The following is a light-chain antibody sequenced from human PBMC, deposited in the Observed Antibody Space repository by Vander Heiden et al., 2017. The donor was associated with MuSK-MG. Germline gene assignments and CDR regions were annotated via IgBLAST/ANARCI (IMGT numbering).Light chain of an antibody. CDR2: WAS. J-gene: IGKJ2*01. CDR1: QSVLYISNNKNQ. V-gene: IGKV4-1*01. Sequence: DIVMTHSPESLAVSLGERATINCKSSQSVLYISNNKNQLAWYQHKPGQPPKLLIYWASTRESGVPDRFSGSGSVTDFTLTISSLQADDVAVYYCQQEDSTPYTFGQGTKLEIK. CDR3: QQEDSTPYT.